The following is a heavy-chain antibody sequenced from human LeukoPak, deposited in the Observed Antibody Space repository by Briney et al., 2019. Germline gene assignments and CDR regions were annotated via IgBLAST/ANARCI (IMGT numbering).Heavy chain of an antibody. V-gene: IGHV3-23*01. D-gene: IGHD2-15*01. CDR1: GLTFSDYA. J-gene: IGHJ4*02. Sequence: GGSLSLSCAASGLTFSDYAMSWFRQAPGKGLEWVSGITSGFTPHYADSVKGRVTISRDNSKNTFHLQLNSLRAEDTAVYYCAKDYSDSRVADVFFEYWGQGTLVTVSS. CDR3: AKDYSDSRVADVFFEY. CDR2: ITSGFTP.